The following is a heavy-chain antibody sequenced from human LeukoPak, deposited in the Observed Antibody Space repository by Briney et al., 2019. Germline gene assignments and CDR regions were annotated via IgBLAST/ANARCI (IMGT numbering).Heavy chain of an antibody. J-gene: IGHJ5*02. CDR3: ARGPMGATHWFDP. CDR1: GGSFSGYY. CDR2: INHSGST. V-gene: IGHV4-34*01. D-gene: IGHD1-26*01. Sequence: SETLSLTCAVYGGSFSGYYWGWIRHPPGKALEWIGEINHSGSTNYNPSLKSRVTISVDTSKNQFSLKLSSVTAADTAVYYCARGPMGATHWFDPWGQGTLVTVSS.